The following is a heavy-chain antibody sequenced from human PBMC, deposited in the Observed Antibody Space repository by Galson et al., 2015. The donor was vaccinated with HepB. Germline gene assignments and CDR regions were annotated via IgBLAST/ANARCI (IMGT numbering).Heavy chain of an antibody. D-gene: IGHD2-2*02. CDR1: GFTFSNVW. V-gene: IGHV3-15*01. CDR2: IKSKTDGVTT. CDR3: TKDILVVPTPIRAGYYYYGMDV. Sequence: SLRLSCAASGFTFSNVWMHWVRQAPGKGLEWVGRIKSKTDGVTTDYAAPVKGRFIISRDDSKNTLYLQMNSLKTEDTAVYYCTKDILVVPTPIRAGYYYYGMDVWDQGTPVTVSS. J-gene: IGHJ6*02.